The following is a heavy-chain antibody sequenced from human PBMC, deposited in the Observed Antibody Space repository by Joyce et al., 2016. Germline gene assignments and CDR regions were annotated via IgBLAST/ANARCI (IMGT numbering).Heavy chain of an antibody. V-gene: IGHV3-53*01. D-gene: IGHD3-3*01. CDR3: TRSPEWLYFYGGGSIEDGGYFDY. CDR1: GFTVSSTY. J-gene: IGHJ4*02. CDR2: IHTSGGT. Sequence: EVQLVESGGGLIQPGGSLRLSCATSGFTVSSTYMGWVRQTPGKGLEWVSVIHTSGGTYYADSVKGRFTISRDNSKNTLYLQMNSLRAEDTAVYYCTRSPEWLYFYGGGSIEDGGYFDYWGQGTLVTVSS.